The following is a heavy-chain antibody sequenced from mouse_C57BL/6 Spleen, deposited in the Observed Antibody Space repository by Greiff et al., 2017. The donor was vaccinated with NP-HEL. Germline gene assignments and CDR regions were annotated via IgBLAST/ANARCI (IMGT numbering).Heavy chain of an antibody. CDR2: IDPEDGET. Sequence: EVQLQQSGAELVKPGASVKLSCTASGFNIKDYYMHWVKQRTEQGLEWIGRIDPEDGETKYAPKFQGKATITADTSSNTAYLQLSSLTSEDTAVYYCANPLITTVVATEAMDYWGQGTSVTVSS. CDR1: GFNIKDYY. V-gene: IGHV14-2*01. D-gene: IGHD1-1*01. CDR3: ANPLITTVVATEAMDY. J-gene: IGHJ4*01.